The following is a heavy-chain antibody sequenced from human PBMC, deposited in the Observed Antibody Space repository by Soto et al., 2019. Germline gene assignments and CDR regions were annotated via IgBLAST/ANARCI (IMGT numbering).Heavy chain of an antibody. CDR2: ISGRGGST. V-gene: IGHV3-23*01. CDR1: GFTFTDYA. D-gene: IGHD3-3*01. J-gene: IGHJ4*02. CDR3: AKDALITIFGEVINGMDY. Sequence: GGSLRLSCAASGFTFTDYAMSWVRQAPGKGLEWVSGISGRGGSTYYADSVKGRFTISRDTSKTTLFLQMNSLRAEDTAVYYCAKDALITIFGEVINGMDYWGLGTLVTVSS.